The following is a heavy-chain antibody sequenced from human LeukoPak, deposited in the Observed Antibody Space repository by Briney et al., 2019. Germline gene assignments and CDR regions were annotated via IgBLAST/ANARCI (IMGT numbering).Heavy chain of an antibody. CDR3: AKSPSGGSRISRFDY. CDR1: GFTFSSYG. V-gene: IGHV3-30*18. J-gene: IGHJ4*02. Sequence: GGSLRLSCAASGFTFSSYGMHWVRQAPGKGLEWVAVISCDGSNKYYADSVNGRFTISRDNSKNTLSLQMNSLRAEDTAVYYCAKSPSGGSRISRFDYWGQGILVTVSS. D-gene: IGHD1-26*01. CDR2: ISCDGSNK.